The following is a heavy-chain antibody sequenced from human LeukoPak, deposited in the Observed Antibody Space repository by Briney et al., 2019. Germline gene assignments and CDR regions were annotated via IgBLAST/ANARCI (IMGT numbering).Heavy chain of an antibody. Sequence: ASETLSLTCTVSGGSINNGGYYWSWIRQHPGKGLEWIGYIYYSGSTYYNPSLKSRVTISVDTSKNQFSLKLSSVTAADTAVYYCARVGYGGRIDYWGQGTLVTVSS. V-gene: IGHV4-30-4*01. CDR2: IYYSGST. D-gene: IGHD4-23*01. CDR1: GGSINNGGYY. J-gene: IGHJ4*02. CDR3: ARVGYGGRIDY.